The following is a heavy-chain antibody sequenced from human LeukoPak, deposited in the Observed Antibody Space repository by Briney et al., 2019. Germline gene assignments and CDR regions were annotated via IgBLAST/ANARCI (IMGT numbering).Heavy chain of an antibody. D-gene: IGHD2-15*01. CDR2: ISYDGSNK. CDR1: GFTFSSYG. V-gene: IGHV3-30*18. Sequence: GRSLRLSCAASGFTFSSYGMRWVRQAPGKGLEWVAVISYDGSNKYYADSVKGRFTISRDNSKNTLYLQMNSLRAEDTAVYYCAKGGLYCSGSSSPMDYGGQGTLVTVSS. J-gene: IGHJ4*02. CDR3: AKGGLYCSGSSSPMDY.